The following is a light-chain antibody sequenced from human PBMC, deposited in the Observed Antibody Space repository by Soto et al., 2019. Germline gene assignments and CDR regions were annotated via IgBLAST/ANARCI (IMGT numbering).Light chain of an antibody. J-gene: IGKJ1*01. CDR1: QSVSSN. CDR3: QQYNNWPRWT. CDR2: GAS. Sequence: EIVTTQSPATLSVSPGERATLSCRASQSVSSNLAWYQQKPGQAPRLLIYGASTRATGIPARFSGSGSGTEFTLTISSLQSEDFAVYYCQQYNNWPRWTFGQGTKV. V-gene: IGKV3-15*01.